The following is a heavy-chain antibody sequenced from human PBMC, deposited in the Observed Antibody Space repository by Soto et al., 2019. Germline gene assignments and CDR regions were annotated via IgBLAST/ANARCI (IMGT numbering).Heavy chain of an antibody. V-gene: IGHV3-73*01. CDR3: TVIVYNSRFDP. J-gene: IGHJ5*02. CDR1: VFTVRGSA. D-gene: IGHD2-8*01. CDR2: IRSKANNYAT. Sequence: GGALRLSGAASVFTVRGSAMYWVRQASGKGLEWVGRIRSKANNYATAYAASVKGRFTISRDDSKNTAYLQMNSLKTEDTAVYYCTVIVYNSRFDPWGQGTLVTVSS.